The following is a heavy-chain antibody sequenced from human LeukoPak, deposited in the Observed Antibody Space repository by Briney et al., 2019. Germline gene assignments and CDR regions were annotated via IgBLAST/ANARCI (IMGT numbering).Heavy chain of an antibody. Sequence: GESLKISCQGSGYSFTSYWIGWVRQMPGKGLEWMGIIYPGDSDTRYSPSFQGQVTISADKSISPAYLQWSSLKASDTAMYYCARSSPTYYYGSGSYFPSHFDYWGQGTLVTVSS. J-gene: IGHJ4*02. CDR3: ARSSPTYYYGSGSYFPSHFDY. D-gene: IGHD3-10*01. CDR2: IYPGDSDT. CDR1: GYSFTSYW. V-gene: IGHV5-51*01.